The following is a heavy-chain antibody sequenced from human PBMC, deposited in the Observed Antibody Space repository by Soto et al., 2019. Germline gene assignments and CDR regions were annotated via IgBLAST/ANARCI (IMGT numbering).Heavy chain of an antibody. J-gene: IGHJ6*02. V-gene: IGHV4-34*01. CDR1: GGSLSGYH. CDR3: ARSGGSGWYGEGYYYYNGRDV. CDR2: INHSGST. Sequence: SETPSLTCSAYGGSLSGYHWIWIRQPPGKGLEWIGEINHSGSTNYNPSLKSRVTISVETSKNQLSLTLSSVNAADTAVYYGARSGGSGWYGEGYYYYNGRDVWGQGPTAT. D-gene: IGHD6-19*01.